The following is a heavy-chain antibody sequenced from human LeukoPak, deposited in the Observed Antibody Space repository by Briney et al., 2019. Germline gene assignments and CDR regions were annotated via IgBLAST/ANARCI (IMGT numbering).Heavy chain of an antibody. V-gene: IGHV3-48*02. J-gene: IGHJ5*02. D-gene: IGHD6-19*01. Sequence: GGSLRLSCAASGFAFSSYSMNWVRQAPGKGLEWVSYISSGSSSIYYADSVKGRFTISRDNAKNSLYLQLNSLRDEDTAVYYCAGVVAGIDWFDPWGQGTLVTVSS. CDR1: GFAFSSYS. CDR3: AGVVAGIDWFDP. CDR2: ISSGSSSI.